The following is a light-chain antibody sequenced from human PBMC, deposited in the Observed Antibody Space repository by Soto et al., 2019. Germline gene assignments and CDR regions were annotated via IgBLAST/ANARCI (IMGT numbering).Light chain of an antibody. V-gene: IGLV1-44*01. CDR1: NIGSKS. Sequence: ELTQPPSVSVAPGQTARITCGGNNIGSKSVHWYQHLPGTAPQLLIYSNALRPSGVPHRFSGSKSGTAGSLAISGLQSEDEAHYYCAAWDDSLKAMLFGGGTKLTVL. J-gene: IGLJ3*02. CDR2: SNA. CDR3: AAWDDSLKAML.